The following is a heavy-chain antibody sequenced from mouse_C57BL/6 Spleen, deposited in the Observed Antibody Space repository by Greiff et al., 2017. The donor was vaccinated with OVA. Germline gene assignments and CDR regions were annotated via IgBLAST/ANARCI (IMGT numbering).Heavy chain of an antibody. CDR2: ISSGSSTI. CDR3: ARPQTGY. CDR1: GFTFSDYG. Sequence: EVKVVESGGGLVKPGGSLKLSCAASGFTFSDYGMHWVRQAPEKGLEWVAYISSGSSTIYYADTVKGRFTISRDNAKNTLFLQMTSLRSEDTAMYYCARPQTGYWGQGTLVTVSA. V-gene: IGHV5-17*01. J-gene: IGHJ3*02.